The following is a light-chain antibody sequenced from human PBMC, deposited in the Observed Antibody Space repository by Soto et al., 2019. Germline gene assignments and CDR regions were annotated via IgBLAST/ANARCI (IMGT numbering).Light chain of an antibody. CDR1: QSVSSF. CDR3: QQRGNWPPT. V-gene: IGKV3-11*01. CDR2: DAS. Sequence: EIVLTQSPATLSLSPGERATLSCRASQSVSSFLAWYQQKPGQPPRLLIYDASNRATGIPGRFSGSGSGTDFTLTISSLEPEDFAAYYCQQRGNWPPTFGPGTKVD. J-gene: IGKJ3*01.